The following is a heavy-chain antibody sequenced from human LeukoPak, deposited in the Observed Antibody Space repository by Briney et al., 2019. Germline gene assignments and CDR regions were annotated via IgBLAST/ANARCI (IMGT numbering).Heavy chain of an antibody. CDR2: IYYSGST. Sequence: SQTLSLTCTVSGGSISSGGYYWSWIRQHPGTGLEWLGYIYYSGSTYYNPSLKSRVTISVDTSKNQFSLKLSSVTAADTAVYYCARVPSIAAAGFGFDYWGQGTLVTVSS. V-gene: IGHV4-31*03. CDR3: ARVPSIAAAGFGFDY. J-gene: IGHJ4*02. CDR1: GGSISSGGYY. D-gene: IGHD6-13*01.